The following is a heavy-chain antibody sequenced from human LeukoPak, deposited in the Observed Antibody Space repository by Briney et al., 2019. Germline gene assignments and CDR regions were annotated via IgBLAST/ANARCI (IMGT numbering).Heavy chain of an antibody. D-gene: IGHD4-11*01. CDR2: INPNSGGT. J-gene: IGHJ6*02. Sequence: ASVKVSCKASGCTFTGYYMHWVRQAPGQGLEWMGWINPNSGGTNYAQKFQGWVTMTRDTSISTAYMELSRLRSDDTAVYYCARSMTTVSGYSYYGMDVWGQGTTVTVSS. V-gene: IGHV1-2*04. CDR3: ARSMTTVSGYSYYGMDV. CDR1: GCTFTGYY.